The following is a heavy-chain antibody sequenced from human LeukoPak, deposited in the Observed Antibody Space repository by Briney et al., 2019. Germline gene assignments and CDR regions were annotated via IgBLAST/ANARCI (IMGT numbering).Heavy chain of an antibody. V-gene: IGHV3-49*03. J-gene: IGHJ4*02. Sequence: GSLRLSCSASGFTFGDKVMGWFRRPPGRGREWLVSIRSKAYGETTEYAASVKGRFTISRDDCKSIAYLQINSLKTEDTAVYYCSRGPKTTPFDYWGQGTLVTVSS. CDR1: GFTFGDKV. CDR2: IRSKAYGETT. CDR3: SRGPKTTPFDY. D-gene: IGHD4-11*01.